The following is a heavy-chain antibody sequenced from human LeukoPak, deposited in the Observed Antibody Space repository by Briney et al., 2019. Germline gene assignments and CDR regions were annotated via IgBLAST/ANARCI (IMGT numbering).Heavy chain of an antibody. Sequence: SETLSLTCTVSGASISYYYWSWVRQPPGKGLEWIGYICHSGSTNYNPSLKSRVTISVDTSENQSSLRLSSVTAADTAVYYCARSALHDAFDIWGQGTMVTASS. CDR2: ICHSGST. CDR1: GASISYYY. V-gene: IGHV4-59*08. CDR3: ARSALHDAFDI. J-gene: IGHJ3*02.